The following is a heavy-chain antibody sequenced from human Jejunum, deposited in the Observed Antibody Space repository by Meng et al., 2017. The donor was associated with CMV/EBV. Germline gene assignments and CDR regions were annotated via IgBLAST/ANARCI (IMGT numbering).Heavy chain of an antibody. Sequence: TVSGGSSSDYYWTWIRQSPGKGLEWIGYIYDSGSTNYNPSLKSRVTISVDTSKNQFSLKLSSVTAADTAVYYCARGHWLVYYFDYWGQGTLVTVSS. CDR2: IYDSGST. V-gene: IGHV4-59*01. CDR1: GGSSSDYY. J-gene: IGHJ4*02. D-gene: IGHD6-19*01. CDR3: ARGHWLVYYFDY.